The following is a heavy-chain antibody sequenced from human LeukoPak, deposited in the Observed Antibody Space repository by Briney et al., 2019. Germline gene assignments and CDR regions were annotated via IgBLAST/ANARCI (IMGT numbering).Heavy chain of an antibody. Sequence: SETLSLTCTVSGGSISSYYWSWIRQPPGKGLEWIGYIYTSGSTNYNPSLKSRVTISVDTSKNQFSLKLSSVTAADTAVYYCARLVVYSSSYENYYYYMDVWGKGTTVTVSS. V-gene: IGHV4-4*09. J-gene: IGHJ6*03. CDR3: ARLVVYSSSYENYYYYMDV. CDR1: GGSISSYY. D-gene: IGHD6-6*01. CDR2: IYTSGST.